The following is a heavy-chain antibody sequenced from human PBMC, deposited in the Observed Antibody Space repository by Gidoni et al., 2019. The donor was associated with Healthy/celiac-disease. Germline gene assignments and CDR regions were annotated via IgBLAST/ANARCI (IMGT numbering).Heavy chain of an antibody. J-gene: IGHJ1*01. CDR1: GGSISSSSYY. CDR3: ASPDYGDYLNAEYFQH. CDR2: IYYSGST. V-gene: IGHV4-39*01. Sequence: QLQLQESGPGLVKPSETLSLTCTVSGGSISSSSYYWGWIRQPPGKGLEWIGSIYYSGSTYYNPSLKSRVTISVDTSKNQFSLKLSSVTAADTAVYYCASPDYGDYLNAEYFQHWGQGTLVTVSS. D-gene: IGHD4-17*01.